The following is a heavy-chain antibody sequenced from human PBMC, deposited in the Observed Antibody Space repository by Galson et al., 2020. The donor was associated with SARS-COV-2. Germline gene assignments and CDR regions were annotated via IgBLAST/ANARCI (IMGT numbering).Heavy chain of an antibody. CDR1: GFTFSSYA. V-gene: IGHV3-30-3*01. CDR2: ISYDGSNK. J-gene: IGHJ3*02. CDR3: ARDGAQYQRLWGDAFEI. D-gene: IGHD2-2*01. Sequence: GGSLRLSCAASGFTFSSYAMHWVRQAPRKGLEWVAVISYDGSNKYYADSVKGRFTISRDNSKNTRYLQMNSLRAEDTAVYYCARDGAQYQRLWGDAFEIWGQGTMVTVSS.